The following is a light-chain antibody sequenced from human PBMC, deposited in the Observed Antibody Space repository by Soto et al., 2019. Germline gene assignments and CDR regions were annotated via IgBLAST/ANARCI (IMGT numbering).Light chain of an antibody. CDR2: GAS. Sequence: EKGMKKSPAALSVYPGGRVTLSCRASQSLTRNLAWYQHKPGQSPRLLIYGASARATGIPDRFSGGGSGTDFTLTISSLEPEDFAVYYCQPRSNWPTSAQRTRLEI. V-gene: IGKV3-11*01. CDR1: QSLTRN. CDR3: QPRSNWPT. J-gene: IGKJ5*01.